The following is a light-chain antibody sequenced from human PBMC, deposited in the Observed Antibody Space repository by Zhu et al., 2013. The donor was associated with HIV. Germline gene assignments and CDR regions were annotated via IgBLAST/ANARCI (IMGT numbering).Light chain of an antibody. CDR1: QIVRSNY. J-gene: IGKJ4*01. V-gene: IGKV3D-20*02. Sequence: EIVLTQSPGTLSLSPGERATLSCRTSQIVRSNYLAWYQQKPGQAPRLLVYDVSNRATGIPVRFSGSGSGTDFTLTISSLEPEDFAVYYCQQRSHWPPTFGGGTKVEIK. CDR3: QQRSHWPPT. CDR2: DVS.